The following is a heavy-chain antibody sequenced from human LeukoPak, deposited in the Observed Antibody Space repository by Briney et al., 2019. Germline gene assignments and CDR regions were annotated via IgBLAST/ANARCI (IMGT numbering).Heavy chain of an antibody. CDR2: INHSGST. Sequence: SETLSLTCAVYGGSFSGYYWSWIRQPPGKGLEWSGEINHSGSTNYNPSLKSRVTISVDTSKNQFSLKLSSVTAADTAVYYCARRPLYYYYYMDVWGKGTTVTISS. CDR1: GGSFSGYY. J-gene: IGHJ6*03. CDR3: ARRPLYYYYYMDV. V-gene: IGHV4-34*01.